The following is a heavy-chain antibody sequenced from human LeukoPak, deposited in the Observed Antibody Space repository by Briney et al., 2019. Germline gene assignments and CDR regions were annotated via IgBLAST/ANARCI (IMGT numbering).Heavy chain of an antibody. CDR1: GYTFSSYW. J-gene: IGHJ4*02. V-gene: IGHV5-51*01. D-gene: IGHD3-3*01. CDR3: ARQNDFRLDY. CDR2: IYPGDSDT. Sequence: PGESLRISCNGTGYTFSSYWIGWVRQMPGKGLEWMGIIYPGDSDTRYSPSLQGQVTISVDTSIGTAYLQWSSLKASDTAIYYCARQNDFRLDYWGQGTLVTVSA.